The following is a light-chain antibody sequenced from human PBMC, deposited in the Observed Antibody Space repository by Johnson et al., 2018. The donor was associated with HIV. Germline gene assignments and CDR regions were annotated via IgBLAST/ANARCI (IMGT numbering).Light chain of an antibody. CDR1: SSNIGNNY. J-gene: IGLJ1*01. V-gene: IGLV1-51*02. Sequence: HSVLSQPPSVSAAPGQKVTISCSGSSSNIGNNYVSWYQQLPGTAPKLLIYENNKRPSGIPDRFSASKSGSSATLGITGLQTGDEAAYYCATWDRRLRAYVFGPWTKVTIL. CDR3: ATWDRRLRAYV. CDR2: ENN.